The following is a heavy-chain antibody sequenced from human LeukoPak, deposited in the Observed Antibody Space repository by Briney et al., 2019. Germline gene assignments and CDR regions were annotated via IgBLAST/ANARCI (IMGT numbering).Heavy chain of an antibody. D-gene: IGHD6-25*01. V-gene: IGHV3-74*01. CDR1: GFTVNDYW. Sequence: PGGSLRLPCAASGFTVNDYWMYWVRQAPGKGLVWVSLIKTDGRSTTYADSVKGRFTISRDNAKNMLYLQMNSLRAEDTAVYYCARASGGADSWGQGTLVTVSS. CDR2: IKTDGRST. J-gene: IGHJ4*02. CDR3: ARASGGADS.